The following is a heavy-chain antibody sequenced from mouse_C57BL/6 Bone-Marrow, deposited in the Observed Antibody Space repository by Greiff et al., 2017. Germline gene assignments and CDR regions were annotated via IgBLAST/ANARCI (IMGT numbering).Heavy chain of an antibody. J-gene: IGHJ4*01. CDR3: ARGAITTGGYYYAMDY. Sequence: VQGVESDAELVKPGASVKISCKVSGYTFTDHTIYWMKQRPEQGLEWIGYIYPRDGSTKYNEKFKGKATLTADKSSSTAYMQLNRLTSEDSAVYFGARGAITTGGYYYAMDYWGQGTSVTVSS. D-gene: IGHD2-4*01. CDR1: GYTFTDHT. CDR2: IYPRDGST. V-gene: IGHV1-78*01.